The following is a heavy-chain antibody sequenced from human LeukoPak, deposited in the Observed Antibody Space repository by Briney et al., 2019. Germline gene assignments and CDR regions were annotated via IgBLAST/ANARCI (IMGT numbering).Heavy chain of an antibody. CDR1: GGSISSYY. V-gene: IGHV4-59*12. D-gene: IGHD5-12*01. CDR3: ARDRRSGYDATFGY. Sequence: SETLSLTCTVSGGSISSYYWSWIRQPPGKGLEWIGYIYYSGSTYYNPSLKSRVTISVDTSKNQFSLKLSSVTAADTAVYYCARDRRSGYDATFGYWGQGTLVTVSS. CDR2: IYYSGST. J-gene: IGHJ4*02.